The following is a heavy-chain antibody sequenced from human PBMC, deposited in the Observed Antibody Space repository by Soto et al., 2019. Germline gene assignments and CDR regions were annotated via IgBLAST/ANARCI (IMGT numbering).Heavy chain of an antibody. V-gene: IGHV1-18*04. D-gene: IGHD1-7*01. Sequence: ASVKVSCKASGFTFSVYYIYWVRQAPGQGLEWMGWISAYNGNTNYAQKLQGRVTMTTDTSTSTAYMELRSLRSDDTAVYYCARDTGTADRYFDYWGQGTLVTVSS. CDR1: GFTFSVYY. CDR2: ISAYNGNT. CDR3: ARDTGTADRYFDY. J-gene: IGHJ4*02.